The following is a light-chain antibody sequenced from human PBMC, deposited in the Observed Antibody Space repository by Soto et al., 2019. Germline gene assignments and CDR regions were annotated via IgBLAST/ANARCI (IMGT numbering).Light chain of an antibody. CDR3: QQSLSTTIT. V-gene: IGKV1-39*01. CDR1: QDIRDN. CDR2: AAS. J-gene: IGKJ4*01. Sequence: DIQMTQSPSSLSASVGDRVAITCRASQDIRDNLHWYQQKPGKGPKLLMYAASTLERGAPSRFSGSGSETEFTLIISSLQPEDSATYFCQQSLSTTITFGGGTRVEIK.